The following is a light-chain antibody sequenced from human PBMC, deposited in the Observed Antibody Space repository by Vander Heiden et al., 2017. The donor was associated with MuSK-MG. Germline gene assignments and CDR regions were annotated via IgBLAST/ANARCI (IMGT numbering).Light chain of an antibody. V-gene: IGKV4-1*01. J-gene: IGKJ3*01. CDR2: WAS. CDR1: QSVLYSSNNKNY. Sequence: DSVMTQSPDSLAVSLGGRDTIHCKSSQSVLYSSNNKNYLAWYQQKPGQPPKLLIYWASTRESGVPDRFSGSGYGTDFTLTISSLQAEDVAVYYCQQDYSTPFTFGHGTKVDIK. CDR3: QQDYSTPFT.